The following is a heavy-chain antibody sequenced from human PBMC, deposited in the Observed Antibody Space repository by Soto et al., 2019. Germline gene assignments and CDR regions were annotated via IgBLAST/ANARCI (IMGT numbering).Heavy chain of an antibody. V-gene: IGHV1-18*01. D-gene: IGHD6-19*01. J-gene: IGHJ4*02. CDR3: ARANPGIAVAGTNDY. Sequence: ASVKVSSKDSGFTFTSNGISWLRQAHRQGLEWMGWISAYNGNTNYAQKLQGRVTMTTDTSTSTAYMELRSLRSDDTAVYYCARANPGIAVAGTNDYWGQGTLVTVSS. CDR1: GFTFTSNG. CDR2: ISAYNGNT.